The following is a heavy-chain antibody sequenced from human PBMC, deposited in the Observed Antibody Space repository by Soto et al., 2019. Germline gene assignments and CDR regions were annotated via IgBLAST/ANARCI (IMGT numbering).Heavy chain of an antibody. V-gene: IGHV3-23*01. D-gene: IGHD2-21*02. CDR3: AKDAVDGDCCWLAES. J-gene: IGHJ5*02. Sequence: EVQLLEAGGGLAQPGGTLRLSCAGSGFSFTNYAMMWVRQAPGKGLESVSGIYGNGAGISYADSVKGRFTIYRDNSRNTVFLQLDDLRVDDTAVYWCAKDAVDGDCCWLAESWGEGTLVTVSP. CDR1: GFSFTNYA. CDR2: IYGNGAGI.